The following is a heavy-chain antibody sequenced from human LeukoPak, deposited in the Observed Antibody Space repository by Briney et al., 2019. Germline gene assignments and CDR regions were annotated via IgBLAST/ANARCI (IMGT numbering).Heavy chain of an antibody. D-gene: IGHD3-3*01. CDR3: ARLREIPVFGVVTKSTSYFDY. V-gene: IGHV3-7*01. J-gene: IGHJ4*02. Sequence: PGGSLRLSCAASGFTFSNYWMSWVRQAPGEGLEWVANIKEDGSVKYYVDSVKGRFTISRDNAKNSLYLQMDSLGAEDTAVYYCARLREIPVFGVVTKSTSYFDYWGQGTLVTVSS. CDR1: GFTFSNYW. CDR2: IKEDGSVK.